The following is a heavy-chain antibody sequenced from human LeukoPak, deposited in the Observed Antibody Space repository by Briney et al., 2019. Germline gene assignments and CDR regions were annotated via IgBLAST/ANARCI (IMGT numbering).Heavy chain of an antibody. CDR1: GYSFTNYW. J-gene: IGHJ4*02. Sequence: GESLKISCKGSGYSFTNYWIGWVRQMPGKGLEWMGIIYPGDSDTRYSPSFEGQVTISADKSISTAYLQWNSLKTEDTAVYYCTRGKGDQGWYWGQGTLVTVSS. CDR3: TRGKGDQGWY. CDR2: IYPGDSDT. V-gene: IGHV5-51*01. D-gene: IGHD2-15*01.